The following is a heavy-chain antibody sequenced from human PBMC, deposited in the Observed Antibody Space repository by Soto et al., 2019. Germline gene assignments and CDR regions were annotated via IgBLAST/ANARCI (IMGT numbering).Heavy chain of an antibody. J-gene: IGHJ4*02. Sequence: QVQLVHSGAEVKKPGSSVKVSCKASGGTFSSYALSWVRQAPVQGLEWMGVIIPIFGTANYAQKFQGRVTITADEYTSTAYMELSSLRSEDTAVYYCARGSKIGVVTSENVNWGQGTLVTVSS. CDR3: ARGSKIGVVTSENVN. CDR2: IIPIFGTA. CDR1: GGTFSSYA. V-gene: IGHV1-69*01. D-gene: IGHD2-21*02.